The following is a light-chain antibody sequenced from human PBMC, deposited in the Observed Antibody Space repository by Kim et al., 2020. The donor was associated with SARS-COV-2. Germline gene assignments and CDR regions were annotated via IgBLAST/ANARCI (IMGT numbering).Light chain of an antibody. J-gene: IGKJ1*01. V-gene: IGKV2-29*02. CDR2: GVS. Sequence: DIVMTQTPLSLSVTPGQPASISCKPSQCLLHSDGKTYLYWYLQRPGQSPHLLIYGVSSRFSGVPDRFTGSGSGTDFTLKISRVEAYDVGIYYFMQAINLPRTCRHRTKVDIK. CDR1: QCLLHSDGKTY. CDR3: MQAINLPRT.